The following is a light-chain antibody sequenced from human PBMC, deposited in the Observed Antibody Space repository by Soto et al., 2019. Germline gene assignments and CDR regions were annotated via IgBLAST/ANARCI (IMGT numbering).Light chain of an antibody. CDR3: NSYAGSNNAWV. V-gene: IGLV2-8*01. CDR2: EVS. J-gene: IGLJ3*02. Sequence: QSALTQPPSASGSPGQSVTISCTGTSSDVGGYNYVSWYQQHPGKAPKLMIYEVSKRPSGVPDRFSGSKSGNTASLTVSGLQAEDEADYYCNSYAGSNNAWVFGGGTKLTVL. CDR1: SSDVGGYNY.